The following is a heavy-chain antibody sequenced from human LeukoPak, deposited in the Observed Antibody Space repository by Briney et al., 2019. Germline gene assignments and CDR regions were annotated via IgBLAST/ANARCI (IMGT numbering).Heavy chain of an antibody. Sequence: GGSLRLSCAASGFIFSDYYMSWIRQAPGKGLEWVSYISSSGSTIYYADSVKGRFTISRDNAKNSLYLQMDSLRAEDTAVYYCARLKGTTSVFDYWGQGALVTVSS. CDR1: GFIFSDYY. J-gene: IGHJ4*02. CDR2: ISSSGSTI. D-gene: IGHD4-17*01. V-gene: IGHV3-11*01. CDR3: ARLKGTTSVFDY.